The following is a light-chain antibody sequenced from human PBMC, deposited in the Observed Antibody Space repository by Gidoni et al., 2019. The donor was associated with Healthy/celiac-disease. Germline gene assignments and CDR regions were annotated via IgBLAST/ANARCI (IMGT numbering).Light chain of an antibody. V-gene: IGLV2-14*03. J-gene: IGLJ1*01. CDR2: DVS. CDR1: SSDVGGYNY. CDR3: SSYTSSSTYV. Sequence: QSALTQPASVSGSPGQSITISCTGHSSDVGGYNYVSWYQQHPGKAPKLMIYDVSNRPSGVSNRFSCPKSVNTASLTISGLQAEDEADYYCSSYTSSSTYVFGTGTKVTVL.